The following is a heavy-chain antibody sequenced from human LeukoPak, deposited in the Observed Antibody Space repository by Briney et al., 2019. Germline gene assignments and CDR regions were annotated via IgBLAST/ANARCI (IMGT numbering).Heavy chain of an antibody. CDR1: GYTFTGYY. CDR3: ARDDDIVVVPAANSCDY. J-gene: IGHJ4*02. D-gene: IGHD2-2*01. CDR2: INPNSGGP. Sequence: GASVKLSCKASGYTFTGYYMHWVRQAPGQGLEWMGWINPNSGGPNYAQKFQGRVTMTRDTSISTAYMELSRLRSDDTAVYYCARDDDIVVVPAANSCDYWGQGTLVTVSS. V-gene: IGHV1-2*02.